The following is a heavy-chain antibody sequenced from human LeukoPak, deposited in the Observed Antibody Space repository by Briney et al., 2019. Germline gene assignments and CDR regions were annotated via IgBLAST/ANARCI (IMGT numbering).Heavy chain of an antibody. V-gene: IGHV4-30-2*06. CDR3: ARRYYYNSSGYRRRQGYFDY. Sequence: IPSQTLSLTCSVSGGSISSGPYFWSWIRQSPGQGLEWIGEINHSGSTNYNPSLKSRVTISVDTSKNPFSLKLSSVTAADTAVYYCARRYYYNSSGYRRRQGYFDYWGQGTLVTVSS. J-gene: IGHJ4*02. CDR2: INHSGST. CDR1: GGSISSGPYF. D-gene: IGHD3-22*01.